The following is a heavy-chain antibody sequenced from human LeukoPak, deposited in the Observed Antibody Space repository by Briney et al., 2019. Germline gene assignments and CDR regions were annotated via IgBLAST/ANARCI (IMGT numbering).Heavy chain of an antibody. CDR3: ARAGPIAAAAYNWFDP. CDR1: GYTFTGYH. D-gene: IGHD6-13*01. Sequence: ASVKVSCKASGYTFTGYHMHWVRQAPGQGLEWMGWINPNSGGTNYAQKFQGRVTMTRDTSISTAYMELSRLRSDDTAVYYCARAGPIAAAAYNWFDPWGQGTLVTVSS. CDR2: INPNSGGT. V-gene: IGHV1-2*02. J-gene: IGHJ5*02.